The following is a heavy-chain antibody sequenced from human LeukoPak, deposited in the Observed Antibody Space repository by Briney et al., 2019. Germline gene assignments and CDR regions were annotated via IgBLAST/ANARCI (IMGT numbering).Heavy chain of an antibody. J-gene: IGHJ6*02. Sequence: PSETLSLTCTVSGGSINNHSWSWIRQSPGTGLEWIGYVYSSGSTKNNPSLESRVTISVDTSKNQFSLRLSSVTAADTAVYYCTRDRKYCDDSGGYSPSYCYGMDVWGQGTTVTVSS. CDR2: VYSSGST. CDR1: GGSINNHS. CDR3: TRDRKYCDDSGGYSPSYCYGMDV. D-gene: IGHD3-22*01. V-gene: IGHV4-59*11.